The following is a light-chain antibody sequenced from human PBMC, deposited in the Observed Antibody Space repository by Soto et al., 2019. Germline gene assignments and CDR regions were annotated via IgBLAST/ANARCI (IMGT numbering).Light chain of an antibody. J-gene: IGLJ2*01. CDR1: GSDVATYDF. CDR3: SSFTDSNTLI. V-gene: IGLV2-8*01. Sequence: SVLTQPPSASGSLGQSVTISCTGTGSDVATYDFVSWYQQHPGKAPQLMIFEVNKRPSRVPDRFSGSKSGNTASLTVSGLQAEDEADYYCSSFTDSNTLIFGGGTKVTVL. CDR2: EVN.